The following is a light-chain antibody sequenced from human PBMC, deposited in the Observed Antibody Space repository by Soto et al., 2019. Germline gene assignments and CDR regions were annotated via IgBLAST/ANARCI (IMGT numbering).Light chain of an antibody. CDR1: SSDIGGYKY. CDR2: DVS. J-gene: IGLJ1*01. Sequence: QSALTQPASVSGSPGQSITISCTGTSSDIGGYKYVSWYQQHPGKAPKLMIYDVSNRPSGVSNRFSGSKSGNTATLTISGRQGEDEAEYYCRSYTGGSTYVFGTGTKVTVL. V-gene: IGLV2-14*01. CDR3: RSYTGGSTYV.